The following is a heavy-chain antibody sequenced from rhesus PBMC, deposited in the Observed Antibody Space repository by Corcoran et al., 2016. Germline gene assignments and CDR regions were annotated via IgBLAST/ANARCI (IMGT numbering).Heavy chain of an antibody. CDR2: IYGSSGST. V-gene: IGHV4-147*01. CDR3: ARVFTAIDY. Sequence: QVQLQESGPGLVKPSETLSLTCAVSGYSISSNYWSWIRQPPGKGLEWIGDIYGSSGSTYYNPTLMSRVTISTDPSKTQFSLTLSSVTAADTAVYYCARVFTAIDYWGQGVLVTVSS. CDR1: GYSISSNY. J-gene: IGHJ4*01. D-gene: IGHD2-27*01.